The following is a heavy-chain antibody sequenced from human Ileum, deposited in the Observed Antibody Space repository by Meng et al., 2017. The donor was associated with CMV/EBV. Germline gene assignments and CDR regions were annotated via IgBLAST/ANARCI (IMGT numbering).Heavy chain of an antibody. CDR3: VRGGFEEFDY. D-gene: IGHD5-12*01. CDR2: IGSDGNT. J-gene: IGHJ4*02. CDR1: GFTFRTYD. V-gene: IGHV3-13*01. Sequence: GGSLRLSCVASGFTFRTYDMHWVRQVTGKRLEWVSGIGSDGNTDYPGSVKDRFTISRDIAKNSLYLQMSSLSDGDKAVSYCVRGGFEEFDYWGQGTMVTVSS.